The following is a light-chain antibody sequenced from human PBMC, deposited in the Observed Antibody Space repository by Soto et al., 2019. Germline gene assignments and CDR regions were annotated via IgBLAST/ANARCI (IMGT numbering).Light chain of an antibody. V-gene: IGKV3-15*01. J-gene: IGKJ1*01. CDR1: QFVSSR. CDR2: DTS. Sequence: DIVVTQSPATLSASPGERVTLSCRASQFVSSRLAWYQQRPGQVPRLLFYDTSTRAPGISARFSGSGSGTEFTLTISSLQSADFAVYFCQEYIQWPPGMFGPGTTVDIK. CDR3: QEYIQWPPGM.